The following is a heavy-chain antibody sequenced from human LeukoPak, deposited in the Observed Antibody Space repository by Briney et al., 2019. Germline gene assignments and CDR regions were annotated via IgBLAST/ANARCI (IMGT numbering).Heavy chain of an antibody. V-gene: IGHV3-23*01. D-gene: IGHD1-26*01. CDR1: GFTFDDYG. Sequence: SGGSLRLSCAASGFTFDDYGLSWVRQAPGKGLEWVSAISGSGGSTYYADSVKGRFTISRDNSKNTLYLQMNSLRAEDTAVYYCSKHARIVGAAFFDYWGQGTLVTVSS. CDR2: ISGSGGST. J-gene: IGHJ4*02. CDR3: SKHARIVGAAFFDY.